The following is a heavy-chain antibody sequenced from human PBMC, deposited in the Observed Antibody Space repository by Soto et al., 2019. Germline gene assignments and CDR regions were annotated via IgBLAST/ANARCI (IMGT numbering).Heavy chain of an antibody. V-gene: IGHV1-18*01. D-gene: IGHD6-19*01. CDR2: ISAYNGNT. CDR1: GYTFTSYG. Sequence: QVQLVQSGAEVKKPGASVKVSCKASGYTFTSYGISWVRQAPGQGLEWMGWISAYNGNTNYAQKLQGRVTMTTDTSTSTDYMELRSLRSDDTAVYYCARVLGIAVAGTPAYYYGMDVWGQGTTVTVSS. J-gene: IGHJ6*02. CDR3: ARVLGIAVAGTPAYYYGMDV.